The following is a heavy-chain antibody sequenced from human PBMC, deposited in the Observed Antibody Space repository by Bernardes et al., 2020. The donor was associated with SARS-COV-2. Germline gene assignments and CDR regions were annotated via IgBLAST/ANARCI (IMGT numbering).Heavy chain of an antibody. J-gene: IGHJ3*01. Sequence: GGSLRLSCAASGFIFGDYEFNWVRQAPGKGLQWIAYIGDGYDTIRDSVKGRFTISRDNAKNTLYLEMNSLRAEDTAVYYCARVSAKSRVAGVGTRGALDVWGQGTMVTVSA. D-gene: IGHD1-7*01. V-gene: IGHV3-48*03. CDR3: ARVSAKSRVAGVGTRGALDV. CDR1: GFIFGDYE. CDR2: IGDGYD.